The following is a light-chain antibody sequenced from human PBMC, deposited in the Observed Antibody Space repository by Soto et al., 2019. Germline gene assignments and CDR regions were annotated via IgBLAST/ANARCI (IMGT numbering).Light chain of an antibody. J-gene: IGKJ2*01. V-gene: IGKV3-20*01. CDR1: QSVSNNY. CDR3: QQYGSSPPYT. CDR2: GSS. Sequence: EVVLTQSPGTLSLSPGERATLSCRASQSVSNNYFAWYQQKPGQAPRLLIFGSSDRATGIPDRFSGSGSGTVFTLTISILEPEDFAVYYCQQYGSSPPYTFGQGTKLEIK.